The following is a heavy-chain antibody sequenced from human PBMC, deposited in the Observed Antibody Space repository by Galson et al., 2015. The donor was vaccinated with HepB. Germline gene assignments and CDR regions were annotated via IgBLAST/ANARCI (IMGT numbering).Heavy chain of an antibody. J-gene: IGHJ5*02. CDR2: FDPEDGET. D-gene: IGHD6-13*01. Sequence: SVKVSCKVSGYTLTELSMHWVRQAPGKGLEWMGGFDPEDGETIYAQKFQGRVTMTEDTSTDTAYMELSSLRSEDTAVYYCATGHGAAYNWFDPWGQGTLVTVSS. CDR3: ATGHGAAYNWFDP. V-gene: IGHV1-24*01. CDR1: GYTLTELS.